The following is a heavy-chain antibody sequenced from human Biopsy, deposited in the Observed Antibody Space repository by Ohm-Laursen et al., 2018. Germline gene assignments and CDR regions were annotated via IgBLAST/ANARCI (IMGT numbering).Heavy chain of an antibody. Sequence: ASVKVSCKASGYNFPIYYIHWVRQAPGQGLEWMAMINPSSGSTFYAQKFQDRVTVTRDTSTSTVYMELSSLRSEDTAVYFCARELVDMATLDYHFDRWGRGTLVTVSS. D-gene: IGHD5-24*01. CDR3: ARELVDMATLDYHFDR. CDR1: GYNFPIYY. V-gene: IGHV1-46*01. CDR2: INPSSGST. J-gene: IGHJ4*02.